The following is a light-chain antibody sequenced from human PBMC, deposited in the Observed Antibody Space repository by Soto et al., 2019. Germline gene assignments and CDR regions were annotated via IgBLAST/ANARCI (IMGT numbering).Light chain of an antibody. CDR2: AAS. J-gene: IGKJ3*01. CDR1: QGISNY. Sequence: DIQLTQSPSFLSASVGDRVTITCRASQGISNYLAWDQQKPGKAPKLLIYAASTLQRGVPSRFSDSASGTEFTLPISRLQPEDFATYCCQQLNNSPFTFGPGTKVDIK. CDR3: QQLNNSPFT. V-gene: IGKV1-9*01.